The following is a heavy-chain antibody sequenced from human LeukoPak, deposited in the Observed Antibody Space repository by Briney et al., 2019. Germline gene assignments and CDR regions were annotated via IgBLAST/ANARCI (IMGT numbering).Heavy chain of an antibody. Sequence: SETLSLTCTVSGGSVSSGSYYWNWIRQPPGKGLEWIGYIYYSGSTNYNPSLKSRVTISVDTSKNQFSLKLSSVTAADTAVYYCARADSSSWYVSYYYGMDVWGQGTTVTVSS. J-gene: IGHJ6*02. D-gene: IGHD6-13*01. CDR1: GGSVSSGSYY. V-gene: IGHV4-61*01. CDR3: ARADSSSWYVSYYYGMDV. CDR2: IYYSGST.